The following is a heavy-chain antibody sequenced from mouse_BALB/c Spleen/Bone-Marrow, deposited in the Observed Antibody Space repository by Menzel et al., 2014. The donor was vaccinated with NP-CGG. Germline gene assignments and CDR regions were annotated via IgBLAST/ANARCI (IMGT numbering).Heavy chain of an antibody. J-gene: IGHJ3*01. CDR2: IDPANGNT. CDR3: AVYDYEGFAY. V-gene: IGHV14-3*02. D-gene: IGHD2-4*01. Sequence: EVKLLESGAELVKPGASVKLSCTASGFNIKDPYMHWVKQRPEQGLEWIGRIDPANGNTKYDPKFQGKATITADTSSNTAYLQLSSLTSEDTAVYYCAVYDYEGFAYWGQGTLVTVSA. CDR1: GFNIKDPY.